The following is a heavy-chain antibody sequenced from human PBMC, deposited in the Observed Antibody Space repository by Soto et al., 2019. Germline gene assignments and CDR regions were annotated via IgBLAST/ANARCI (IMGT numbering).Heavy chain of an antibody. V-gene: IGHV4-39*01. CDR3: ARHSSDFTLH. D-gene: IGHD2-15*01. J-gene: IGHJ4*02. CDR1: GGSISSSSYY. Sequence: PSETLSLTCTVSGGSISSSSYYWGWIRQPPGKGLEWIGSIYYSGSTYYNPSLKSRVTISVDTSKNQFSLKLSSVTAADTAVYYCARHSSDFTLHWGQGTLVTVSS. CDR2: IYYSGST.